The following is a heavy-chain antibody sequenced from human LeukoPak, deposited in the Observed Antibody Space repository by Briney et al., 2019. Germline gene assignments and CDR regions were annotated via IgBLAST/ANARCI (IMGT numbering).Heavy chain of an antibody. D-gene: IGHD3-16*02. J-gene: IGHJ5*02. CDR1: GYTFTSYG. V-gene: IGHV1-18*01. Sequence: GASVKVSCKASGYTFTSYGISWVRQAPGQGLEWMGWISAYNGNTNYAQKLQGRVTMTTDTSTSTAYMELMSLRSDDTAVYYCARDKLGVIVGDNWFDPWGQGTLVTVSS. CDR2: ISAYNGNT. CDR3: ARDKLGVIVGDNWFDP.